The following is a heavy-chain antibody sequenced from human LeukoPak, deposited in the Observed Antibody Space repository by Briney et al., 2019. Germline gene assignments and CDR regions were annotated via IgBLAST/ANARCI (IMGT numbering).Heavy chain of an antibody. V-gene: IGHV1-8*01. Sequence: GAXVKVSCKAXGYTFTXXDINWVRQATGQGLEWMGWMNPNSGNTGYAQKFQGRVTMTRNTSISTAYMELSSLRSEDTAVYYCARWDYDFWSGYYSGDDYWGQGTLVTVSS. CDR3: ARWDYDFWSGYYSGDDY. CDR1: GYTFTXXD. J-gene: IGHJ4*02. D-gene: IGHD3-3*01. CDR2: MNPNSGNT.